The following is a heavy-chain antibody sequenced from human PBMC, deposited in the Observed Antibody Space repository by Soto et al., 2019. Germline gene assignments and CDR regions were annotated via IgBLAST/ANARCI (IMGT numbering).Heavy chain of an antibody. V-gene: IGHV2-5*02. Sequence: QITLKESGPTLVKPTQTLTLTCSFSGFSLTTGGVGVGWVRQSPGAALEWLALIYWDDDERYSPSLRTRLTITKDISNNQVALIMTNMEPVDTGPYFCAHSRNLITEDAQVGDFDYWGQGAFVTVSS. J-gene: IGHJ4*02. CDR3: AHSRNLITEDAQVGDFDY. CDR1: GFSLTTGGVG. D-gene: IGHD7-27*01. CDR2: IYWDDDE.